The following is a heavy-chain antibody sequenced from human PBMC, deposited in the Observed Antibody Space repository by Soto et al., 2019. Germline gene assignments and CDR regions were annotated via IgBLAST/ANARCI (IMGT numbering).Heavy chain of an antibody. J-gene: IGHJ6*01. Sequence: QVQLVESGGGVVQPGRSLRLSCEASGFTFSRNGMHWVRQAPGKGLEWVAIISYDGSNKYYGYSVKGRFTISRDNSKNTVYLQMHSLRPEDTALYYCARDRWETLHCYGVDVWGQGTTVTVSS. D-gene: IGHD1-26*01. V-gene: IGHV3-30*03. CDR1: GFTFSRNG. CDR3: ARDRWETLHCYGVDV. CDR2: ISYDGSNK.